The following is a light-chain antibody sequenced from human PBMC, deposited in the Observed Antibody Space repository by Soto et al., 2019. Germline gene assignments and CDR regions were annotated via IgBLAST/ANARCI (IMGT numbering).Light chain of an antibody. CDR2: GNS. CDR3: QSYDSSLSAVV. Sequence: QLVLTQPPSVSGAPGQRVTISCTGSSSNIGAGYDVHWYQQLPGTAPKLLIYGNSNRPSGVPDRFSGSKSGTSASLAITGLQAEDEADYYGQSYDSSLSAVVFGGGTKVTVL. J-gene: IGLJ2*01. CDR1: SSNIGAGYD. V-gene: IGLV1-40*01.